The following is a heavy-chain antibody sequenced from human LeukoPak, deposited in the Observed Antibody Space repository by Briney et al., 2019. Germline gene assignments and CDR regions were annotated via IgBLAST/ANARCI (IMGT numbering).Heavy chain of an antibody. V-gene: IGHV3-23*01. CDR3: AKRSTVATSPVSDWFDP. CDR2: ISGSGGST. D-gene: IGHD4-17*01. CDR1: GFTFSSYA. Sequence: PGGSLRLSCAASGFTFSSYAMSWVRQAPGKGLEWVSAISGSGGSTYYADSVKGRFTISRDNSKNTLYLQMNSLRAEDTAVYYCAKRSTVATSPVSDWFDPWGQGTLVTVSS. J-gene: IGHJ5*02.